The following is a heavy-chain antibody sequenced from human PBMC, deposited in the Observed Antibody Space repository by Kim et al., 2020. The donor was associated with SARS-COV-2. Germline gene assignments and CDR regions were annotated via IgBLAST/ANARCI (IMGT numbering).Heavy chain of an antibody. V-gene: IGHV3-30*01. J-gene: IGHJ4*02. Sequence: VKGRFTISRDNSKSTLYLQMNSLRAEDTAVYYCARDSIEYSSSSGYYFDYWGQGTLVTVSS. CDR3: ARDSIEYSSSSGYYFDY. D-gene: IGHD6-6*01.